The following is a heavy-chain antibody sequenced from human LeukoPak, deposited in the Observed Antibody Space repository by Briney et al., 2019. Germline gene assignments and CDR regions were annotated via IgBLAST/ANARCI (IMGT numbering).Heavy chain of an antibody. D-gene: IGHD2-15*01. J-gene: IGHJ6*02. CDR3: ARGPLVVVANYYYYGMDV. CDR2: INHSGST. V-gene: IGHV4-34*01. CDR1: GFTFSSYA. Sequence: GSLRLSCAASGFTFSSYAMSWVRQPPGKGLEWIGEINHSGSTNYNPSLKSRVTISVDTSKNQFSLKLSSVTAADTAVYYCARGPLVVVANYYYYGMDVWGQGTTVTVSS.